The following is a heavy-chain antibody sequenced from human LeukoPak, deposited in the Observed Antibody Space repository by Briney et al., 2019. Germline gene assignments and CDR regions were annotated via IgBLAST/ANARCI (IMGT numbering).Heavy chain of an antibody. CDR3: ARARFWSGYCADY. Sequence: GGSLRLSCAASGFTFSSYSMNWVRQAPGKGLEWVSSISSSSSYIYYADSVKGRFTISRDNAKNSLYLQMNSLRAEDTAVYYCARARFWSGYCADYWGQGTLVTVSS. J-gene: IGHJ4*02. V-gene: IGHV3-21*01. D-gene: IGHD3-3*01. CDR1: GFTFSSYS. CDR2: ISSSSSYI.